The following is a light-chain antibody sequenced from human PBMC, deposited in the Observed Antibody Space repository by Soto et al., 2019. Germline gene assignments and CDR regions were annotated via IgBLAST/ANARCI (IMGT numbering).Light chain of an antibody. CDR2: GAS. CDR3: QHYFNWPYT. V-gene: IGKV3-15*01. Sequence: EIVMTQSPATLSVSPFERATLSCRSSQSVTSNLAWYQQKPGRAPRLLIYGASTRATGIPARFSGSGSGTEFTLTISNLQSEDFALYYCQHYFNWPYTFGQGTRLEIK. CDR1: QSVTSN. J-gene: IGKJ5*01.